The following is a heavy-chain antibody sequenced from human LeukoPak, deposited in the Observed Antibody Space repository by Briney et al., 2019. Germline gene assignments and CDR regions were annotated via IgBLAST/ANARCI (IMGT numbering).Heavy chain of an antibody. V-gene: IGHV3-74*01. Sequence: GGSLRLSCAASGFTFTSYWMHWVRQPPGKGLVWVSRVDHDGSGTAYADSVTGRFTISRDNAKNTVYLQMNSLRAEDTAVYYGATDLGWGQGTLVTVSS. J-gene: IGHJ4*02. CDR2: VDHDGSGT. D-gene: IGHD4-17*01. CDR3: ATDLG. CDR1: GFTFTSYW.